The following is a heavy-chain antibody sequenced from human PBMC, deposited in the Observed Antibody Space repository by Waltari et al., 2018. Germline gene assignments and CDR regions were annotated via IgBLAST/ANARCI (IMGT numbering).Heavy chain of an antibody. CDR3: ASLYYDSSGYPFDI. Sequence: QLQLQESGPGLVKPSETMSLTCTVSGGSISSYYWRWIRQPAGEGLEWIGRSYTSGSTNYNPSLKSRVTMSVDTSKNQFSLKLSSVTAADTAVYYCASLYYDSSGYPFDIWGQGTMVTVSS. CDR1: GGSISSYY. D-gene: IGHD3-22*01. CDR2: SYTSGST. V-gene: IGHV4-4*07. J-gene: IGHJ3*02.